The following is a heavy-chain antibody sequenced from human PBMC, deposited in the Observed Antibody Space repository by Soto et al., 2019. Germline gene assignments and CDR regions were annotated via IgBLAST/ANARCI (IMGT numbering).Heavy chain of an antibody. CDR3: ASTYSTSWYWFDP. Sequence: QVTVKESGPVLVKPTETLTLTCTVSGFSLSNAGLGVSWIRQPPGKALEWLAHIFSNDEKSYSTPLKSRLTLSKDTSKSQVVLTMTNMDPVDTATYYCASTYSTSWYWFDPWGQGTLVTVSS. D-gene: IGHD6-13*01. J-gene: IGHJ5*02. V-gene: IGHV2-26*04. CDR1: GFSLSNAGLG. CDR2: IFSNDEK.